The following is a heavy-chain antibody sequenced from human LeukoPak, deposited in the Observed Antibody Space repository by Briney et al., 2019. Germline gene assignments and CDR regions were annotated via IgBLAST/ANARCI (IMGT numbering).Heavy chain of an antibody. V-gene: IGHV4-59*01. CDR1: GGSISSYY. CDR2: TYYSGST. J-gene: IGHJ5*02. CDR3: ARVRGGYIIP. Sequence: SETLSLTCTVSGGSISSYYWSWIRQPPGKGLEWIGYTYYSGSTNYNPSLKSRVTISVDTSKNQFSLKLSSVTAADTAVYYCARVRGGYIIPWGQGTLVTVSS. D-gene: IGHD5-12*01.